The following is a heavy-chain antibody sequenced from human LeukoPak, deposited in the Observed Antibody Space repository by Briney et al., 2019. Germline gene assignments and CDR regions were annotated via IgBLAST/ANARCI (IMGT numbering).Heavy chain of an antibody. CDR1: GFTFSSYA. CDR2: ISSSGDST. J-gene: IGHJ4*02. V-gene: IGHV3-23*01. CDR3: AKDHGRAGSTWYY. D-gene: IGHD6-13*01. Sequence: GGSLRLSCAASGFTFSSYAMSWVRQAPGKGLEWVSGISSSGDSTYYADSVKGRFTISRDSSKNTLYLQINSLKVDDTAVYYCAKDHGRAGSTWYYWGQGTLVTVSS.